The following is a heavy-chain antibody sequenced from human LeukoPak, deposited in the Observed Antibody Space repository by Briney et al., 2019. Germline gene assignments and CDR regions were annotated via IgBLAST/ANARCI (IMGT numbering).Heavy chain of an antibody. Sequence: GGSLRLSCVASGFTVSSNYMSWVRQAPGKGLEWVSVIYSGGSTYYADSVKGRLTISRDNSKYTLYLQMNSLRAEDTAVYYCASGSGSYRTPYYYMDVWGTGTTVTVSS. CDR3: ASGSGSYRTPYYYMDV. V-gene: IGHV3-53*01. J-gene: IGHJ6*03. CDR2: IYSGGST. CDR1: GFTVSSNY. D-gene: IGHD3-10*01.